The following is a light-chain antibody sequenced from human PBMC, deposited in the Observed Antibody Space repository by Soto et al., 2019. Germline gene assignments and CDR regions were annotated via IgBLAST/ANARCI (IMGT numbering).Light chain of an antibody. V-gene: IGLV2-8*01. Sequence: QSALAQPASVSGSPGQSITISCTGTSSDVGAYNSVSWYQQHPGKAPNLMIYDVNKRPSGVPDRFSGSKSGNTASLTVSGLQAADEAYYFCSSYAGSYTVVFGGGTKVTVL. CDR2: DVN. CDR3: SSYAGSYTVV. CDR1: SSDVGAYNS. J-gene: IGLJ2*01.